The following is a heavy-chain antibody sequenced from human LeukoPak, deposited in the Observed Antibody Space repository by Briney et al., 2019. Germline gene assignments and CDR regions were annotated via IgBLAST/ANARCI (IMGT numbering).Heavy chain of an antibody. CDR2: ISSSSSYI. J-gene: IGHJ4*02. D-gene: IGHD3-10*01. CDR3: ARREPDYGSGSQAFDY. V-gene: IGHV3-21*01. CDR1: GFTFSSYS. Sequence: GGSLRLSCAASGFTFSSYSMNWVRQAPGKGLEWVSSISSSSSYIYYADSVKGRFTISRDNAKNSLYLQMNSLRAEDTAVYYCARREPDYGSGSQAFDYWGQGTLVTVSS.